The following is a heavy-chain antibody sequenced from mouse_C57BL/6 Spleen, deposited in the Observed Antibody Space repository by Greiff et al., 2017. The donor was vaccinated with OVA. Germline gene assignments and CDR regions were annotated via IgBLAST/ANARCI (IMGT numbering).Heavy chain of an antibody. V-gene: IGHV2-2*01. D-gene: IGHD2-4*01. CDR1: GLPLTSYG. CDR2: IWSGGST. CDR3: ARTGYDYDGYAMDY. Sequence: QVQLKESGPGLVQPSQSLSFTCTFSGLPLTSYGVHWVRQSPGKGLEWLGVIWSGGSTDYNAAFISRLSISKDNSKSQVFFKMNSLQADDTAIYYCARTGYDYDGYAMDYWGQGTSVTVSS. J-gene: IGHJ4*01.